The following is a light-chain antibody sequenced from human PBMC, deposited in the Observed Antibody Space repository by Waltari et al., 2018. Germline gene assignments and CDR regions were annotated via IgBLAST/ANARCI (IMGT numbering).Light chain of an antibody. CDR3: QTGGHGTWV. V-gene: IGLV4-69*01. CDR1: SGQSSNI. CDR2: INRDGSH. Sequence: QLVLTQSPSASASLGASVKLPCTLDSGQSSNIAASLQQQPEKGPRYLMKINRDGSHSKGDEIPDRFSGSSSGAERYLTISSVQSEDEADYYCQTGGHGTWVFGGGTKLTVL. J-gene: IGLJ3*02.